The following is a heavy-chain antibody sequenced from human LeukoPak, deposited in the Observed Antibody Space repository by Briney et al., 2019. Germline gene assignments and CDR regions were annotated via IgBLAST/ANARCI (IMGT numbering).Heavy chain of an antibody. V-gene: IGHV3-48*04. CDR3: ARDYYDSSGYYYGAS. Sequence: HPGGSLRLSCAASGFPFSSHWLSWFRQSPGKGLERVSYISSSGSTIYYADSVKGRITISRDNAKNSLYLQMNSLRAEDTAVYYCARDYYDSSGYYYGASWGQGTLVTVSS. CDR2: ISSSGSTI. CDR1: GFPFSSHW. J-gene: IGHJ5*02. D-gene: IGHD3-22*01.